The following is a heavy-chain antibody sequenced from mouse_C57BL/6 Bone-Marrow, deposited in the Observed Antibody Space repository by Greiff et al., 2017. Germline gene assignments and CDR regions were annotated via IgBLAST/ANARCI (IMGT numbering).Heavy chain of an antibody. CDR1: GFNIKDDC. CDR2: IDPENGDT. Sequence: VQLQQSGAELVRPGASVKLSCTASGFNIKDDCMHWVKQRTEQGLEWIGWIDPENGDTEYAPKFQGKATITADPSSNTAYLQLSRLTSEDAAVYYGSAVGELRWGDYMDYWGQGTTLTVSS. V-gene: IGHV14-4*01. CDR3: SAVGELRWGDYMDY. D-gene: IGHD1-1*01. J-gene: IGHJ2*01.